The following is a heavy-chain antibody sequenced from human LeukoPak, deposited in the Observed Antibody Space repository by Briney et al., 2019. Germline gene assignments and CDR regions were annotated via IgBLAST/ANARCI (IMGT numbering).Heavy chain of an antibody. D-gene: IGHD5-18*01. CDR3: ARDSARGYSYGYNAFDI. V-gene: IGHV1-18*01. J-gene: IGHJ3*02. Sequence: ASVKVSCRASGYNFRNYGIGWVRQAPRQGLEWMGWITAGNGNTNYAQKVQGRVTMTTDTSTSTAYMELRSLRSDDTAVYFCARDSARGYSYGYNAFDIWGQGTMVTVSS. CDR2: ITAGNGNT. CDR1: GYNFRNYG.